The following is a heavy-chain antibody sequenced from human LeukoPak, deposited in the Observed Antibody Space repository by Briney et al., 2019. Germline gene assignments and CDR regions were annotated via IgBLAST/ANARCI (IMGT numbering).Heavy chain of an antibody. V-gene: IGHV3-21*01. Sequence: GGSLRLSCAASGFTVSSNYMSWVRQAPGKGLEWVSSISSSSSYIYYADSVKGRFTISRDNAKNSLYLQMNSLRAEDTAVYYCARSIAAAGTLSGYYYYYMDVWGKGTTVTVSS. J-gene: IGHJ6*03. D-gene: IGHD6-13*01. CDR2: ISSSSSYI. CDR1: GFTVSSNY. CDR3: ARSIAAAGTLSGYYYYYMDV.